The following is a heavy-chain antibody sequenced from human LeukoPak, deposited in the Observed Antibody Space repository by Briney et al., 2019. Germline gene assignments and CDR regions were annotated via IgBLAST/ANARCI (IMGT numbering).Heavy chain of an antibody. CDR1: GGSISSSSYY. D-gene: IGHD6-19*01. V-gene: IGHV4-61*05. CDR3: ARGGLAYYYYGMDV. CDR2: IYTSGST. Sequence: PSETLSLTCTVSGGSISSSSYYWGWIRQPPGKGLEWIGRIYTSGSTNYNPSLKSRVTMSVDTSKNQFSPKLSSVTAADTAVYYCARGGLAYYYYGMDVWGQGTTVTVSS. J-gene: IGHJ6*02.